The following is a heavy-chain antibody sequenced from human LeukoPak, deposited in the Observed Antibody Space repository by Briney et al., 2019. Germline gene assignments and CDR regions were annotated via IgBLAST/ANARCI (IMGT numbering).Heavy chain of an antibody. J-gene: IGHJ6*02. D-gene: IGHD6-19*01. V-gene: IGHV3-9*01. CDR1: GFTFDDYA. Sequence: GGSLRLSCAASGFTFDDYAMRWVRQAPGKGLEWVSGISWNSGSIGYADSVKGRFTISRDNAKNSLYLQMNSLGAEDTALYYCAKDIKADSGWYSLYYYYYGMDVWGQGTTVTVSS. CDR3: AKDIKADSGWYSLYYYYYGMDV. CDR2: ISWNSGSI.